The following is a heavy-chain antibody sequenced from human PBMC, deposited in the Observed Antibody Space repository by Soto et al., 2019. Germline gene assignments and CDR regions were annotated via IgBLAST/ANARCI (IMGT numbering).Heavy chain of an antibody. V-gene: IGHV4-59*01. CDR3: ARVNRDYVMDV. CDR2: IYYSGST. J-gene: IGHJ6*04. Sequence: SETLSLTCTVSGGSISSYYWSWIRQPPGKGLEWIGYIYYSGSTNYNPSLKSRVTISVDTSKNQFSLKLSSVTAADTAVYYCARVNRDYVMDVWGKGTTVPVSS. CDR1: GGSISSYY.